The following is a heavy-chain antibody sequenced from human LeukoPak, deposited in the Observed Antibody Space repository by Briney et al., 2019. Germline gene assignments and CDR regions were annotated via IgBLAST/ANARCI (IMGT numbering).Heavy chain of an antibody. Sequence: PGGSLRLSCAASGFTVSSNYMSWVRQAPGKGLEWVSVIYSGGSTYYADSVKGRFTISRDNSKNTLYLQMNSLRAEDTAVYYCTTWIQLWSLDYWGQGTLVTVSS. D-gene: IGHD5-18*01. V-gene: IGHV3-53*01. CDR3: TTWIQLWSLDY. J-gene: IGHJ4*02. CDR2: IYSGGST. CDR1: GFTVSSNY.